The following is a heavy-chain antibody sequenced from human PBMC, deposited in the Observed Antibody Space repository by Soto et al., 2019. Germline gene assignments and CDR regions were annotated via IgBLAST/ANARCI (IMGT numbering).Heavy chain of an antibody. CDR3: ARGVGYYYYYMDV. Sequence: GASVKVSCKASGYTFTSYGISWVRQAPGQGLGWMGWINAYNGNTSYAQKFQGRVTMTTNTSTSTAYMELRSLRSEDTAVYYCARGVGYYYYYMDVWGKGTTVTVSS. CDR2: INAYNGNT. CDR1: GYTFTSYG. J-gene: IGHJ6*03. V-gene: IGHV1-18*01.